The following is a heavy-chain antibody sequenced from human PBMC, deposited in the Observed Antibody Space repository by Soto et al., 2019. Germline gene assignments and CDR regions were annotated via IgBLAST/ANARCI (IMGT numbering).Heavy chain of an antibody. D-gene: IGHD3-22*01. J-gene: IGHJ6*02. CDR1: GGSVSSDTHY. CDR3: ARDFGPPNLVGSGFYHYGVDV. V-gene: IGHV4-61*01. CDR2: SYSSGST. Sequence: SETLSLTCTVSGGSVSSDTHYWSWIRQPPGKRLEWIGFSYSSGSTNYNPSLKSRVTMSVDKSKNQFSLKLRSVIVADTAVYFCARDFGPPNLVGSGFYHYGVDVWGQGTTVTVSS.